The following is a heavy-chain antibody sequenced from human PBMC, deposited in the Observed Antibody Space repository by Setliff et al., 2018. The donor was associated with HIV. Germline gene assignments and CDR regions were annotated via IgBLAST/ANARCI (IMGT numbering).Heavy chain of an antibody. CDR1: GSSMTGRYI. CDR2: IYHTGKT. V-gene: IGHV4-31*03. Sequence: SETLSLTCIVSGSSMTGRYIWGWIRQHPGGGLEWIGYIYHTGKTYYNPSLQSRIIMSLDMSQNQFSLKLSSVTAADTAVYYCAKEGNSVDNWLDPWGPGTLVTVSS. CDR3: AKEGNSVDNWLDP. J-gene: IGHJ5*02. D-gene: IGHD1-26*01.